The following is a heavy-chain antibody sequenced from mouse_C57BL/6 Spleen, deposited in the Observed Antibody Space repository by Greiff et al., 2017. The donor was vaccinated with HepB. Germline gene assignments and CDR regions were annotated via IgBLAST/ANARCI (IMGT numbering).Heavy chain of an antibody. CDR2: IDPENGDT. J-gene: IGHJ2*01. Sequence: EVQLQQSGAELVRPGASVKLSCTASGFNIKDDYMHWVKQRPEQGLEWIGWIDPENGDTEYASKFQGKATITADTSSNTAYLQLSSLTSEDTAVYYCTTPLLDNYFDYWGQGTTLTVSS. D-gene: IGHD2-10*02. CDR3: TTPLLDNYFDY. V-gene: IGHV14-4*01. CDR1: GFNIKDDY.